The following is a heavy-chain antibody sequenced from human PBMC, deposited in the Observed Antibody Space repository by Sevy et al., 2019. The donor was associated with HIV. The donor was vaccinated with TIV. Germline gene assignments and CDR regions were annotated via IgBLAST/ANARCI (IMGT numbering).Heavy chain of an antibody. J-gene: IGHJ4*02. CDR1: GDSISSGANY. Sequence: SETLSLTCTVSGDSISSGANYWGWIRQHPVKGLEWIGYIHYSESTYDNPSLKSRITMSVDTSKNQFSLKLRSVTAADTAVYYCARGRSAVATYYTWSTVAGYYFDYWGQGTLVTVSS. V-gene: IGHV4-31*03. CDR3: ARGRSAVATYYTWSTVAGYYFDY. D-gene: IGHD6-19*01. CDR2: IHYSEST.